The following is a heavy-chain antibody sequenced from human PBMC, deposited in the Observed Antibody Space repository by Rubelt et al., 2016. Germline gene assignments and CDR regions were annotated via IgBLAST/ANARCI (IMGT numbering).Heavy chain of an antibody. CDR2: VDWDDDK. CDR3: ARILLPDYYDSSGGMDV. CDR1: GFSLSTSGMC. Sequence: QVTLRESGPALVKPTQTLTLTCTFSGFSLSTSGMCVSWIRQPPGKALEWLARVDWDDDKYYSTSLKTRLTISKDTSKNRVVLTMTNMEPVDTATYYCARILLPDYYDSSGGMDVWGQGTTVTVSS. J-gene: IGHJ6*02. D-gene: IGHD3-22*01. V-gene: IGHV2-70*15.